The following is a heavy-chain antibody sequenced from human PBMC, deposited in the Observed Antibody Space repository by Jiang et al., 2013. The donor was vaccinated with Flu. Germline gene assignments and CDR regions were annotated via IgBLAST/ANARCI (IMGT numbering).Heavy chain of an antibody. Sequence: ASGYTFTGYYMHWVRQAPGQGLEWMGRINPNSGGTNYAQKFQGRVTMTRDTSISTAYMELSRLRSDDTAVYYCARDHYYDSSGYYSVAWFDPWGQGTLVTVSS. CDR3: ARDHYYDSSGYYSVAWFDP. D-gene: IGHD3-22*01. V-gene: IGHV1-2*06. CDR2: INPNSGGT. CDR1: GYTFTGYY. J-gene: IGHJ5*02.